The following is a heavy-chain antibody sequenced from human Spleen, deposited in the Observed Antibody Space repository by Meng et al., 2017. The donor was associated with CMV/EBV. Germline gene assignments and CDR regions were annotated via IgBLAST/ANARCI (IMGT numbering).Heavy chain of an antibody. CDR3: ARDLWGWGFDYYYGMDV. CDR2: VSGSGGST. CDR1: GFTFDDYA. V-gene: IGHV3-23*01. D-gene: IGHD2/OR15-2a*01. J-gene: IGHJ6*02. Sequence: GGSLRLSCSVSGFTFDDYAMSWVRQAPGKGLEWVSAVSGSGGSTYDADSVKGRFTISRDNSKNTLYLQMNSLRAEDTAVYYCARDLWGWGFDYYYGMDVWGQGTTVTVSS.